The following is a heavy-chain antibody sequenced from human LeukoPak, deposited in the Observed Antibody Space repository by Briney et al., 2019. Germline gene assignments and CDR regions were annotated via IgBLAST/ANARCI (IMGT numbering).Heavy chain of an antibody. CDR1: GLTFSNYW. V-gene: IGHV3-7*03. CDR3: AREPTYSSSLDY. J-gene: IGHJ4*02. Sequence: GGSLRLSCAASGLTFSNYWMDWVRQAPGKGLEWVANIKQDGSEENYADSVKGRFIISRDNAKNSLYLQMNTLRADDTAVYYCAREPTYSSSLDYWGQGTLVTVSS. D-gene: IGHD6-6*01. CDR2: IKQDGSEE.